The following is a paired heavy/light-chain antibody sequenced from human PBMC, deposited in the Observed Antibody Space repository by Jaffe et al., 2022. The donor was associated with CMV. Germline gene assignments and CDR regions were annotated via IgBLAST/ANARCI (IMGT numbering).Heavy chain of an antibody. D-gene: IGHD2-21*01. CDR1: GFSFSSYW. CDR3: GAGDTWTDY. CDR2: IKNDGRVT. J-gene: IGHJ4*02. V-gene: IGHV3-74*03. Sequence: EVQILESGGGLVQPGGSLRLSCVASGFSFSSYWMHWVRQAPGKGLVWVSRIKNDGRVTTYADAVRGRFTVSRDNAKNSLYLQMNSLRAEDTAVYYCGAGDTWTDYWGQGTLVTVSS.
Light chain of an antibody. V-gene: IGKV3D-15*01. Sequence: EIVMTQSPATLSVSPGERATLSCRASQSISNNVAWYQQKPGQAPRLLIYGASTRAAGIPARFSGSGSGTEFTLTITSLQSDDFTLFYCQQYSIWPWTFGQGTKVEI. J-gene: IGKJ1*01. CDR3: QQYSIWPWT. CDR2: GAS. CDR1: QSISNN.